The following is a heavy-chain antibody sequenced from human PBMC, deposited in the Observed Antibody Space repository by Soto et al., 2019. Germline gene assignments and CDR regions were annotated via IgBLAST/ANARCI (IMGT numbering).Heavy chain of an antibody. V-gene: IGHV1-69*01. D-gene: IGHD2-21*02. J-gene: IGHJ4*02. CDR3: ARLHCGGDCWGPLDY. CDR2: SIPIFGTA. CDR1: GGTFSSYA. Sequence: QVQLVQSGAEGKKPGSSVKVSCKASGGTFSSYAISWVRQAPGRGLEWIGGSIPIFGTANYAQQFQGRVTINADESPSTAYMELSRLRSEDKAVYYCARLHCGGDCWGPLDYWGQGTLVTVSS.